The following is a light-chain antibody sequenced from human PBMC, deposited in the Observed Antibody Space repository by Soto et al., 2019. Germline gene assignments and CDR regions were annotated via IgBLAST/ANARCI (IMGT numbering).Light chain of an antibody. CDR1: SSNIGAGND. Sequence: QSVLTQRPSVSGAPGQRVTISCTGGSSNIGAGNDAQWYQQLPGTAPKLLIFGNNNRPSGVPDRFSGSKSGTSASLAISGLQAEDEADYYCQSYDSSLRGYVFGTGTKVTVL. J-gene: IGLJ1*01. CDR2: GNN. CDR3: QSYDSSLRGYV. V-gene: IGLV1-40*01.